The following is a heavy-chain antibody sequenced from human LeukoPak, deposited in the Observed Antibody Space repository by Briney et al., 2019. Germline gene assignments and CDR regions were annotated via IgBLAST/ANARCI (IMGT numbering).Heavy chain of an antibody. CDR2: INHSGRT. D-gene: IGHD2-21*02. CDR3: ARSMVTTDRNFDH. Sequence: NPSETLSLTPVVHGGSFSNYFWTWIRQPPGKGVEWIGEINHSGRTNYNPSPTTRVTRSLDSSKNQFSLSLNSVPAADTAVFYCARSMVTTDRNFDHWGQGTLVTVSS. J-gene: IGHJ4*02. V-gene: IGHV4-34*01. CDR1: GGSFSNYF.